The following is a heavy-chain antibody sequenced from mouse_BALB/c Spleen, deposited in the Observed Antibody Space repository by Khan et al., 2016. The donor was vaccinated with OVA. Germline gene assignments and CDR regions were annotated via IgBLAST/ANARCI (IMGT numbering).Heavy chain of an antibody. CDR2: ISYSGST. J-gene: IGHJ4*01. V-gene: IGHV3-2*02. D-gene: IGHD1-1*01. CDR3: ARQNYYGYALDY. CDR1: GFSITSNYA. Sequence: VQLQQSGPGLVKPSQSLSLTCTVTGFSITSNYAWSWVRQFPGHKLEWMGYISYSGSTNYNPSLKSRISVTRDPSDNQSFLQFNSVTTEDTAAYYCARQNYYGYALDYWGQGTSVTVSS.